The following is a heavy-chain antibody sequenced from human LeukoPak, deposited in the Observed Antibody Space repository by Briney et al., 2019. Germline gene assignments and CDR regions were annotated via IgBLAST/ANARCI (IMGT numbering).Heavy chain of an antibody. D-gene: IGHD6-19*01. CDR2: ISWNSGSI. Sequence: PGGSLRLSCAASGFTFDDYAMHWVRQAPGKGLEWVSGISWNSGSIGYADSVKGRFTISRDNAKNSLYLQMNSLRAEDTALYYCAKDISGSSGPFDYWGQGTLVTVSS. V-gene: IGHV3-9*01. CDR3: AKDISGSSGPFDY. J-gene: IGHJ4*02. CDR1: GFTFDDYA.